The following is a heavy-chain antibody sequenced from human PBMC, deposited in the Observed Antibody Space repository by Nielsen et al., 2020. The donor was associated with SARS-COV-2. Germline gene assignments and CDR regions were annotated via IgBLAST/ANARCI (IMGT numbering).Heavy chain of an antibody. CDR3: ARLLEGSPEGFDY. CDR1: GGTFSSYA. CDR2: IIPIFGTA. Sequence: SVKVSCKASGGTFSSYAISWVRQAPGQGLEWMGGIIPIFGTANYAQKFQGRVTITADKSTSTAYMELSSLRSEDTAVYYCARLLEGSPEGFDYWGQGTLVTVSS. D-gene: IGHD5-24*01. J-gene: IGHJ4*02. V-gene: IGHV1-69*06.